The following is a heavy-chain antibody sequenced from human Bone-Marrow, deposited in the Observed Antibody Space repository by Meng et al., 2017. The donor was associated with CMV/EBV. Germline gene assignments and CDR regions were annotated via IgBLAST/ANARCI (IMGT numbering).Heavy chain of an antibody. Sequence: GESLKISCAASGFTFSSYAMHWVRQAPGKGLEWVAVISYDGSNKYYADSVKGRFTISRDNSKNTLYLQMNSLRAEDTAVYYCARNSGYFDWLLRDPLGDWGPGNLVNVSS. CDR3: ARNSGYFDWLLRDPLGD. J-gene: IGHJ4*02. CDR2: ISYDGSNK. CDR1: GFTFSSYA. D-gene: IGHD3-9*01. V-gene: IGHV3-30*04.